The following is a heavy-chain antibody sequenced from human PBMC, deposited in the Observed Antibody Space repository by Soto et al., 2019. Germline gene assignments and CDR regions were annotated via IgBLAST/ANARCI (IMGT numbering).Heavy chain of an antibody. CDR1: GGTFSSYA. D-gene: IGHD3-3*01. CDR3: ARVGRADFWSGYSDDAFDI. J-gene: IGHJ3*02. Sequence: QVQLVQSGAEVKKPGSSVKVSCKASGGTFSSYAISWVRQAPGQGLEWMGGIIPIFGTANYAQKFQGRVTITADKSTSTAYMELSSLRAEDTAVYYCARVGRADFWSGYSDDAFDIWGQGTMVTVSS. CDR2: IIPIFGTA. V-gene: IGHV1-69*06.